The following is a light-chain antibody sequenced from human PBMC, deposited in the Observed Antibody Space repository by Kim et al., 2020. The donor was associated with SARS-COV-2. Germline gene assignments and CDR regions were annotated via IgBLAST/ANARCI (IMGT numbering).Light chain of an antibody. CDR2: QDS. CDR1: KLGDRY. J-gene: IGLJ2*01. Sequence: SYELTQPPSLSVSPGQTASITCSGDKLGDRYACWYQQRPGQSPVLVIYQDSKRPSGIAERFSGSNSGNTATLTISGTQAMDEADYYCQAWDSTTASLVFG. CDR3: QAWDSTTASLV. V-gene: IGLV3-1*01.